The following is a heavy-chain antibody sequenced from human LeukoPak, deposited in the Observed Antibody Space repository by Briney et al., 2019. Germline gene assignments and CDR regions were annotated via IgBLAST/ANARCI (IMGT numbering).Heavy chain of an antibody. Sequence: GGSLRLSCAASGFTFSSYWMSWVRQAPGKGLEWVANIKQDGSEKYYVDSVKGRFTISRDNAKNSLYLQMNSLRAEDTAVYYCARASITIFGVVPDGFDYWGQGTLVTVSS. CDR1: GFTFSSYW. J-gene: IGHJ4*02. CDR2: IKQDGSEK. CDR3: ARASITIFGVVPDGFDY. V-gene: IGHV3-7*04. D-gene: IGHD3-3*01.